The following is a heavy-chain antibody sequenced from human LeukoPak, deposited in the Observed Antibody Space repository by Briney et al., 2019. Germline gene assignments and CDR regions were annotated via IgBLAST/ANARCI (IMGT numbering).Heavy chain of an antibody. CDR2: INPNSGGT. CDR1: GYTFTGYY. V-gene: IGHV1-2*02. Sequence: ASVKVSCKASGYTFTGYYMHWVRQAPGQGLEWMGWINPNSGGTNYAQKFQGRVTMTRDTSISTAYMELSRLRSDDTAVYYCARDRQQLVPANWFDPWGQGTLVTVSS. CDR3: ARDRQQLVPANWFDP. D-gene: IGHD6-6*01. J-gene: IGHJ5*02.